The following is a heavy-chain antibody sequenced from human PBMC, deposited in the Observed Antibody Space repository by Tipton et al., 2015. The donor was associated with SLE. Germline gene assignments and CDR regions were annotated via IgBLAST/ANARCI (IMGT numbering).Heavy chain of an antibody. CDR2: IYSGGST. Sequence: SLRLSCAASGFTVSSNYMSWVRQAPGKGLEWGSVIYSGGSTYYADSVKGRFTISRDNSKNTLYLQMNSLRAEDTAVYYCARHGGSMGGSFGYWGQGTPVTVSS. V-gene: IGHV3-53*01. D-gene: IGHD1-26*01. CDR1: GFTVSSNY. J-gene: IGHJ4*02. CDR3: ARHGGSMGGSFGY.